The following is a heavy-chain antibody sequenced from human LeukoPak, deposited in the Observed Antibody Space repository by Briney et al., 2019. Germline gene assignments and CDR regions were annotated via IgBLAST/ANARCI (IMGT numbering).Heavy chain of an antibody. Sequence: PGGSLRLSCAASGFTFDDYAMHWVRQAPGKGLEWVSGISWNSGSIGYADSVKGRFTISRDNANNSLYLQMNSRRAEDTALYYCAKGYSSSAWFDPWGQGTLVTVSS. CDR2: ISWNSGSI. CDR3: AKGYSSSAWFDP. D-gene: IGHD6-6*01. V-gene: IGHV3-9*01. CDR1: GFTFDDYA. J-gene: IGHJ5*02.